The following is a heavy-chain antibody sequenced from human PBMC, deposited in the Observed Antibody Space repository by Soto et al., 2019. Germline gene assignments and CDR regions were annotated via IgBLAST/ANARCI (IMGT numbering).Heavy chain of an antibody. CDR2: ISYDGSIK. CDR3: ANSEYSRYKNIDV. CDR1: GFTFRGYG. D-gene: IGHD5-18*01. V-gene: IGHV3-30*18. Sequence: GGSLRLSCAASGFTFRGYGMHWVRQAPGRGLEWVALISYDGSIKYYADSVRGRFTISRDNSKNTLYLQMNSLRSEDTAVYYCANSEYSRYKNIDVWGQGTTVPVSS. J-gene: IGHJ6*02.